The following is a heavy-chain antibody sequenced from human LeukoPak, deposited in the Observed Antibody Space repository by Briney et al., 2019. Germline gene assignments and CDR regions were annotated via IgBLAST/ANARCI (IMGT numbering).Heavy chain of an antibody. Sequence: PGGSLRLSCAASGFTFSSYAMHWVRQAPGKGLEWVAVISYDGTNKYYADSVKGRFTISRDNSKNTLYLQMNSLRAGDTALYYCATETTVTDAFDCWGQGTLVTVSS. D-gene: IGHD4-17*01. CDR2: ISYDGTNK. V-gene: IGHV3-30*04. CDR1: GFTFSSYA. J-gene: IGHJ4*02. CDR3: ATETTVTDAFDC.